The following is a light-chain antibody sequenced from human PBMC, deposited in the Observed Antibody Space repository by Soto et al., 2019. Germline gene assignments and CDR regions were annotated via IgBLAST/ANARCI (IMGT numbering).Light chain of an antibody. V-gene: IGKV3-20*01. J-gene: IGKJ5*01. CDR3: QQYGSSPLIT. CDR1: QSVGSD. CDR2: GAS. Sequence: EIVLTQSPGTLSLSPGERTTLSCRASQSVGSDLAWYQQKRGQAPRLLIYGASTRAAGVPARFSGSGSGTDFTLTIRRLEPEDFAVYHCQQYGSSPLITFGQGTRLEIK.